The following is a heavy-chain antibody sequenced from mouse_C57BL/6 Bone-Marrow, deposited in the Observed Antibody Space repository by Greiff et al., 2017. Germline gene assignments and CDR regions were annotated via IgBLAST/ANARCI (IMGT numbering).Heavy chain of an antibody. D-gene: IGHD2-3*01. Sequence: VQLQQSGAELMKPGASVKLSCKATGYTFTGSWIEWVKQRPGHGLEWIGEILPGSGSTNYNEKFKGKATFTADTSSNTAYMQLSSLTTEDSAIYYCASGGGWLLDYAMDYWGQGTSVTVSS. CDR1: GYTFTGSW. CDR2: ILPGSGST. V-gene: IGHV1-9*01. J-gene: IGHJ4*01. CDR3: ASGGGWLLDYAMDY.